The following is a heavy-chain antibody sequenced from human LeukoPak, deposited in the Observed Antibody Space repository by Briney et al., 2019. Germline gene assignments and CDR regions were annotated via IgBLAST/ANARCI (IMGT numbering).Heavy chain of an antibody. J-gene: IGHJ4*02. D-gene: IGHD2-21*01. Sequence: GASVKVSCKTSGYNFIDYYVYWVRQAPGQRLEWMGWINPNGGGTNYAQKFQGRVTMTRDTSITTAYMELSSLRSDDTALFYCAVAPGDYWGQGTLVTVSS. CDR3: AVAPGDY. CDR2: INPNGGGT. CDR1: GYNFIDYY. V-gene: IGHV1-2*02.